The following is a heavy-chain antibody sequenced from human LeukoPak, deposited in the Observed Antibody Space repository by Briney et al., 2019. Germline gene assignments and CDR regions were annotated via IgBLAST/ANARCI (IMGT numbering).Heavy chain of an antibody. CDR1: GFTFSNYW. Sequence: GSLRLSCAASGFTFSNYWMSWVRQAPGKGLEWVANIKQDGREKYHVDSVRGRFTVSRDNAKNSLYLQMNSLRAEDTAVYYCARDVTYHGGDWFDPWGQGTLVTVSS. D-gene: IGHD4-23*01. V-gene: IGHV3-7*01. J-gene: IGHJ5*02. CDR3: ARDVTYHGGDWFDP. CDR2: IKQDGREK.